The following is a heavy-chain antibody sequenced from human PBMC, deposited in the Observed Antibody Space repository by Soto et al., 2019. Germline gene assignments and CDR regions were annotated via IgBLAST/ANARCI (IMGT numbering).Heavy chain of an antibody. J-gene: IGHJ4*02. CDR1: GYTFTSYG. V-gene: IGHV1-18*01. D-gene: IGHD5-12*01. CDR2: ISAYNGNT. CDR3: ARGRTVDIVATTFDY. Sequence: ASVKVSCKASGYTFTSYGISWVRQAPGQGLEWMGWISAYNGNTNYAQKLQGRVTMTTDTSTSTAYMELRSLRSDDTAVYYCARGRTVDIVATTFDYWGQGTLVTSPQ.